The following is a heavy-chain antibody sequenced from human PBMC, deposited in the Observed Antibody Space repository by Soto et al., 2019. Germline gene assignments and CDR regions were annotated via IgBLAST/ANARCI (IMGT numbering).Heavy chain of an antibody. CDR3: AKRSSSSTGDY. V-gene: IGHV3-23*01. J-gene: IGHJ4*02. Sequence: EVQLLESGGGLVQPGESLRLSCAASGFTFSSYAMSWVRQAPGKGLEWVSVISGSDDSTYYADSVKGRFTISRDKSKNTLYLQMNSLRAEDTAVYYCAKRSSSSTGDYWGQGTLVTVSS. CDR2: ISGSDDST. CDR1: GFTFSSYA. D-gene: IGHD6-6*01.